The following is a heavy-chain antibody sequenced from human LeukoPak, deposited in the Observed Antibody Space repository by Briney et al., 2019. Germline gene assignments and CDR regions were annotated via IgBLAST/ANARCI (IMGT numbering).Heavy chain of an antibody. J-gene: IGHJ4*02. CDR3: ARGAYYYDSGGYYLDS. CDR2: MNPNSGNT. D-gene: IGHD3-22*01. Sequence: ASVKVSCKASGYTFTSYDINWVRQATGQGLEWMGWMNPNSGNTGYAQKFQGRVTMTLNSSISTAYMELSSLRSEDTAMYYCARGAYYYDSGGYYLDSWGQGTPVTVSS. CDR1: GYTFTSYD. V-gene: IGHV1-8*01.